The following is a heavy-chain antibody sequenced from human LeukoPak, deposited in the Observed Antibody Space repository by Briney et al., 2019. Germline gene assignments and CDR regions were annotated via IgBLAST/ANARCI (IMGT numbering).Heavy chain of an antibody. CDR1: GFTFSSYA. Sequence: GGSLRLSCAASGFTFSSYAMTSVRQAPGKGPEWVSAISGGGDSTYYADSVKGRFTISRDNSKNTLYLQMSSLRVEDAAVYYCAKDYLYRSSSNWGQGTLVTVSS. CDR3: AKDYLYRSSSN. V-gene: IGHV3-23*01. CDR2: ISGGGDST. J-gene: IGHJ4*02. D-gene: IGHD6-6*01.